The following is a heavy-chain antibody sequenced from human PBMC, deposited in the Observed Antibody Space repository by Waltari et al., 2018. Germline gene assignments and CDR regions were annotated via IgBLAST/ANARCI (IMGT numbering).Heavy chain of an antibody. D-gene: IGHD2-2*01. CDR3: AREKYCSSTSCYDDYYYYGMDV. J-gene: IGHJ6*02. V-gene: IGHV1-69*12. CDR2: IIPIFGTA. Sequence: QVQLVQSGAEVKKPGSSVKVSCKASGGTFSSYAISWVRQAPGHGLEWMGGIIPIFGTANYAQKFQGRVTITADESTSTAYMELSSLRSEDTAVYYCAREKYCSSTSCYDDYYYYGMDVWGQGTTVTVSS. CDR1: GGTFSSYA.